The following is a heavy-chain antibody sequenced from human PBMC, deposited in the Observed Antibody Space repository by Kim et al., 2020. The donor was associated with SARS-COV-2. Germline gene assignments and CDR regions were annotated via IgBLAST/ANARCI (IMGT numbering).Heavy chain of an antibody. Sequence: SVKGRFTISRDNAKNTLYLQMNSLRAEDTAVYYCAREEQQLVPYYYGMDVWGQGTTVTVSS. CDR3: AREEQQLVPYYYGMDV. D-gene: IGHD6-13*01. J-gene: IGHJ6*02. V-gene: IGHV3-74*01.